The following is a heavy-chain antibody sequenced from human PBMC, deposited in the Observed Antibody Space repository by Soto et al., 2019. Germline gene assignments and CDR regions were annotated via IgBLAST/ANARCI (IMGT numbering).Heavy chain of an antibody. J-gene: IGHJ4*02. V-gene: IGHV3-21*01. CDR1: GFTFSSYS. CDR3: ARARIAAAGARSSYYFDY. Sequence: PGGSLRLSCAASGFTFSSYSMNWVRQAPGKGLEWVSSISSSSSYIYYADSVKGRFTISRDNAKNSLYLQMNSLRAEDTAVYYCARARIAAAGARSSYYFDYWGQGTLVTVSS. D-gene: IGHD6-13*01. CDR2: ISSSSSYI.